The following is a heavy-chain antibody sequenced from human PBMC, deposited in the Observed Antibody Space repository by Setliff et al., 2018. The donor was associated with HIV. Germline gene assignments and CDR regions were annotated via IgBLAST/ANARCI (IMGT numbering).Heavy chain of an antibody. CDR3: AKGGYGGAYYVAGY. V-gene: IGHV3-53*01. Sequence: LRLSCEASGFRVTDTYVAWVRQAPGKGLEWVTLIYKAGKTYYADFVKGRFTIARDDTKNTVSLQMTNLEPGDTAMYYCAKGGYGGAYYVAGYWGQGTKVTVSS. D-gene: IGHD5-18*01. J-gene: IGHJ4*02. CDR1: GFRVTDTY. CDR2: IYKAGKT.